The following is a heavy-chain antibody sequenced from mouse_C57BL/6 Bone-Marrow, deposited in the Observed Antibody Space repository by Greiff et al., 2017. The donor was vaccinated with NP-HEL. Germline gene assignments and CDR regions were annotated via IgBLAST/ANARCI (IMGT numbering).Heavy chain of an antibody. J-gene: IGHJ4*01. Sequence: EVQLQQSGAELVRPGASVKLSCTASGFTITDDYMHWVKQRPEQGLEWIGWIDPENGDTEYASKFQGKATITADTSSNTAYLQLSSLTSEDTAVYYCLYDGYYDAMDYWGQGTSVTVSS. D-gene: IGHD2-3*01. CDR3: LYDGYYDAMDY. CDR1: GFTITDDY. V-gene: IGHV14-4*01. CDR2: IDPENGDT.